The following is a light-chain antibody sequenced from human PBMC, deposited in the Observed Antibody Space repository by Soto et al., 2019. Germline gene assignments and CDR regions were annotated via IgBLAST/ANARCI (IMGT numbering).Light chain of an antibody. CDR1: QNINSW. CDR3: QQYNVYSWT. CDR2: EAS. J-gene: IGKJ1*01. Sequence: DIHMTQSPSTLSASVGDRVTITCRASQNINSWLAWYQQKPGKAPKLLIYEASSLEKGVPARFGGSGSGTEFTFTISSLQPDDFATYYCQQYNVYSWTFGQGTKVEIK. V-gene: IGKV1-5*03.